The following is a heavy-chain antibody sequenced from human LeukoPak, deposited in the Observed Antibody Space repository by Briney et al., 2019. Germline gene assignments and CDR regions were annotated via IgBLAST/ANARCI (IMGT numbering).Heavy chain of an antibody. V-gene: IGHV3-23*01. D-gene: IGHD4-17*01. CDR2: ASASGRST. CDR3: AKARSGDYLSDAFDI. J-gene: IGHJ3*02. CDR1: GFSFNNDW. Sequence: GSLRLSCAASGFSFNNDWMHWVRQTPGEGLVWVSAASASGRSTYYPDSVKGRFTISRDNSKNTLDLQMNSLRDEDTAVYYCAKARSGDYLSDAFDIWGQGIMVTVSS.